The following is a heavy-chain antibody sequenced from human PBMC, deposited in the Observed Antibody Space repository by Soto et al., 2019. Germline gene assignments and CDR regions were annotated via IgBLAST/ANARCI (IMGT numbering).Heavy chain of an antibody. CDR3: AREGYYDSSVYYLNWLDP. CDR1: GGSISGYY. J-gene: IGHJ5*02. CDR2: IYYSGST. Sequence: PSETLSLTCTVSGGSISGYYWSWIRQPPGKGLEWIGYIYYSGSTNYNPSLKSRVAISVDTSKNQFPLRLSSVTAADTAVYYCAREGYYDSSVYYLNWLDPWGQGTQVTVSS. V-gene: IGHV4-59*01. D-gene: IGHD3-22*01.